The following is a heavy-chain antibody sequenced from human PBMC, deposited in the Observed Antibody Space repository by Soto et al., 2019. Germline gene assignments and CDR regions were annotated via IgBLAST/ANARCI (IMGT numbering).Heavy chain of an antibody. V-gene: IGHV3-23*01. CDR3: AKVSSSWYAGFFDL. CDR2: LSDSGGSI. CDR1: GFTFSDYY. D-gene: IGHD6-13*01. J-gene: IGHJ4*02. Sequence: GGSLRLSCAASGFTFSDYYIHWIRRAPGKGLEWVSGLSDSGGSIYYADSVKGRFTIFRDNSMNTLYLQMNTLRAEDTAVYYCAKVSSSWYAGFFDLWGQGTLVTVSS.